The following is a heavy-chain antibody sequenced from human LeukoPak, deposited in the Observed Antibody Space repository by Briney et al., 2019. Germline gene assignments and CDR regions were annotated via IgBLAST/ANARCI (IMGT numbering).Heavy chain of an antibody. Sequence: GGSLRLSCGASGFIFSSHWMTWVRQAPGKGLEWVASIKEDGSEKNYVDSVKGRFTISRDNAKNSLYLQMKSLRDEDTAVYSCARGYSALGYWGQGTLVTVSS. V-gene: IGHV3-7*01. CDR2: IKEDGSEK. CDR1: GFIFSSHW. J-gene: IGHJ4*02. D-gene: IGHD6-13*01. CDR3: ARGYSALGY.